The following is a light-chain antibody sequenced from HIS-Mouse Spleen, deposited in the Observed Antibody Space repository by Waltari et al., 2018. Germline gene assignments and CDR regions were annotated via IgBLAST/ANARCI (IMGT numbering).Light chain of an antibody. CDR2: EDS. CDR1: VLPKKY. CDR3: YSTDSSGNHRV. J-gene: IGLJ2*01. Sequence: SYELTQPPPVSVSPGPTARITCSGDVLPKKYSSQYLQKSGQAPVLFIYEDSKRASGNPERFSGSSSGTMATLTISGAQVEDEADYYCYSTDSSGNHRVFGGGTKLTVL. V-gene: IGLV3-10*01.